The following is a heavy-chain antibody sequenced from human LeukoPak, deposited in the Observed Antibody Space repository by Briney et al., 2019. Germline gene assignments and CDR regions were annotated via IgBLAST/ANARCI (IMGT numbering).Heavy chain of an antibody. CDR1: GYTFTGYY. D-gene: IGHD5-24*01. CDR3: ARAMATVVGAFDV. CDR2: INLKSGVT. J-gene: IGHJ3*01. V-gene: IGHV1-2*02. Sequence: ASVKVSCKASGYTFTGYYLHWVRQAPGQGLEWMGWINLKSGVTNYAQKFQGRVTMTRDTSISTAYMELSRLRSDDTAVYYCARAMATVVGAFDVWGQGTMVTVSS.